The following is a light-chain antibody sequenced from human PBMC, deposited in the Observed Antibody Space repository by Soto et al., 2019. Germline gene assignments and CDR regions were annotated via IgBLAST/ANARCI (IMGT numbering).Light chain of an antibody. Sequence: IQLTQSPSSLSASVGDRVTVTCRASQAISNYLAWYQQSPGRAPKLLIYLASTLESGVPSRFSGSGSGTDFTLTISSLQPEDFATYYCQQLESDPPWTFGQGTRVEIK. CDR3: QQLESDPPWT. CDR2: LAS. CDR1: QAISNY. J-gene: IGKJ1*01. V-gene: IGKV1-9*01.